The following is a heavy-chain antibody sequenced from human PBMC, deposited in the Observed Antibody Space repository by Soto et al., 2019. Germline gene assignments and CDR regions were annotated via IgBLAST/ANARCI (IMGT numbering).Heavy chain of an antibody. CDR2: IKSKTDGGTT. CDR3: TTGPLRFLDPFDY. Sequence: PGGSLRLSCAASGFTFSNAWMSWVRQAPGKGLEWVGRIKSKTDGGTTDYAAPVKGRFTISRDDSKNTLYLQMNSLKTEDTAVYYCTTGPLRFLDPFDYWGQGTLVTVSS. D-gene: IGHD3-3*01. V-gene: IGHV3-15*01. CDR1: GFTFSNAW. J-gene: IGHJ4*02.